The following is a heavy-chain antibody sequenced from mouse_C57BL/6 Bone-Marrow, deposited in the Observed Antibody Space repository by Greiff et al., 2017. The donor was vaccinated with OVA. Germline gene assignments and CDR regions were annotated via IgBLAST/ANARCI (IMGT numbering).Heavy chain of an antibody. CDR3: ARYHLHYYGKNYAMDY. CDR1: GYAFSSYW. CDR2: IYPGDGDT. J-gene: IGHJ4*01. V-gene: IGHV1-80*01. Sequence: VQLQESGAELVKPGASVKISCKASGYAFSSYWMNWVKQRPGKGLEWIGQIYPGDGDTNYNGKFKGKATLSADKSSSTAYMQLSSLTSEDSAVYFCARYHLHYYGKNYAMDYWGQGTSVTVSS. D-gene: IGHD1-2*01.